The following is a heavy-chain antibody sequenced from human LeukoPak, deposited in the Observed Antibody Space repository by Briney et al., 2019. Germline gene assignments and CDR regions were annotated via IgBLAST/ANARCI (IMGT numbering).Heavy chain of an antibody. Sequence: GGSLRLSCAASGFTFSSYAMHWVRQAPGKGLEWVAVISYDGSNKYYADSVKGRFTISRDNSKNTLYLQMNSLRAGDTAVYYCAKVGVLFWFGETSHYYYYMDVWGKGTTVTISS. CDR3: AKVGVLFWFGETSHYYYYMDV. D-gene: IGHD3-10*01. V-gene: IGHV3-30*04. CDR1: GFTFSSYA. J-gene: IGHJ6*03. CDR2: ISYDGSNK.